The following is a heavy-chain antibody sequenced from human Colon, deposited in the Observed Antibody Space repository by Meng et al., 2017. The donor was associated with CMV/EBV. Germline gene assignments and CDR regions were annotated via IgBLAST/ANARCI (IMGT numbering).Heavy chain of an antibody. CDR3: ARPMARGILNYYYYGLDV. D-gene: IGHD3-10*01. CDR1: GFSFSNFE. V-gene: IGHV3-53*01. J-gene: IGHJ6*02. Sequence: GGSLRLSCAASGFSFSNFEMNWVRQAPGKGLEWVSVIYSGGSTYYADSVKGRFTISRDKSENTVYLQMNSLGAEDTAVYYCARPMARGILNYYYYGLDVWGQGTTVTVSS. CDR2: IYSGGST.